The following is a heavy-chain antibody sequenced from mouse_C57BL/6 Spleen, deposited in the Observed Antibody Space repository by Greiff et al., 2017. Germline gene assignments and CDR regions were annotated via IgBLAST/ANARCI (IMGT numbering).Heavy chain of an antibody. CDR3: AKSDLYGSSPWFAY. V-gene: IGHV2-5*01. CDR1: GFSLTSYG. D-gene: IGHD1-1*01. CDR2: IWRGGST. J-gene: IGHJ3*01. Sequence: QVHVKQSGPGLVQPSQSLSITCTVSGFSLTSYGVHWVRQSPGKGLEWLGVIWRGGSTDYNAAFMSRLSITKDNSKSQVFFKMNSLQADDTAIYYCAKSDLYGSSPWFAYWGQGTLVTVSA.